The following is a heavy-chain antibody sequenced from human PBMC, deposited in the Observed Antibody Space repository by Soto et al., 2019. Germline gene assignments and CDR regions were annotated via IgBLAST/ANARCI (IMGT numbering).Heavy chain of an antibody. Sequence: EVQLVESGGGLVKPGGSLRLSCAASGFTFSNAWMSWVRQAPGKGLEWVGRIKSKTDGGTTDYAAPVKGRFTISRDDSKNTLYLQMNSLKTEDTAVYYCTTQLLLVRSGYGWGNDMDVWRKGTTVTVSS. D-gene: IGHD3-3*01. CDR2: IKSKTDGGTT. CDR3: TTQLLLVRSGYGWGNDMDV. V-gene: IGHV3-15*01. J-gene: IGHJ6*03. CDR1: GFTFSNAW.